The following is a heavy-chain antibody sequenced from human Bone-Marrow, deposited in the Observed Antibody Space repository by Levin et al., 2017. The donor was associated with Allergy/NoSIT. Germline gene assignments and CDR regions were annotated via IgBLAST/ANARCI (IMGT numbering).Heavy chain of an antibody. V-gene: IGHV1-2*06. CDR3: ARGDWNYKWLDP. CDR2: INPSSGGT. J-gene: IGHJ5*02. D-gene: IGHD1-7*01. Sequence: PGESLKISCKASGYTLTDYFMHWVRQAPGQGLEWMGRINPSSGGTSYAQNFQGRVTMTKDTSINTAYMDLSGLTSDDTALYYCARGDWNYKWLDPWGQGTLVIVTS. CDR1: GYTLTDYF.